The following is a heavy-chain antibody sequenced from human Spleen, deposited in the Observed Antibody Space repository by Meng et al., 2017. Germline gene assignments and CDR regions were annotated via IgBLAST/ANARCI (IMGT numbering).Heavy chain of an antibody. J-gene: IGHJ2*01. CDR3: ARAASRVLWYFDL. D-gene: IGHD3-10*01. CDR1: GGIFSNYS. V-gene: IGHV1-69*02. Sequence: VQLVLFGAYAGTPGFSVKVPCRASGGIFSNYSLNWVRQAPGQGLEWLGRIIPMFDITHYAPKFQGRVTITADKSTSTAYLELSSLTSEDTAVFYCARAASRVLWYFDLWGRGTLVTVSS. CDR2: IIPMFDIT.